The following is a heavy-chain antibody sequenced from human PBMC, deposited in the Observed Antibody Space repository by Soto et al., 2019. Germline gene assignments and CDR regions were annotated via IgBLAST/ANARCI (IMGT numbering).Heavy chain of an antibody. Sequence: SETLSLTCAVSGGSISSGGYSWSWIRQPPGKGLEWIAYIYHSGSTYYNPSLKSRVTMSVDRSKNQFSLKLSSVTAEDTAVYYCTTEFPLIAVAEYYFDYWGQGTLVTVSS. CDR3: TTEFPLIAVAEYYFDY. V-gene: IGHV4-30-2*01. CDR1: GGSISSGGYS. D-gene: IGHD6-19*01. CDR2: IYHSGST. J-gene: IGHJ4*02.